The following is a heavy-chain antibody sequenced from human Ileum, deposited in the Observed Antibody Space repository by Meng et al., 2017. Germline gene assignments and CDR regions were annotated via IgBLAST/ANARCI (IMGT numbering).Heavy chain of an antibody. CDR2: INPDGSTT. D-gene: IGHD2-2*01. J-gene: IGHJ4*02. CDR3: ARVPVGKWYPGFDY. V-gene: IGHV3-74*01. CDR1: EFTFSSYW. Sequence: GESLKISCAASEFTFSSYWMHWVRQSPGKGLVWVSCINPDGSTTSYADSVKGRFTISRDNAKNTLYLQMNSLRAEDTAEYYCARVPVGKWYPGFDYWGQGTLVTVSS.